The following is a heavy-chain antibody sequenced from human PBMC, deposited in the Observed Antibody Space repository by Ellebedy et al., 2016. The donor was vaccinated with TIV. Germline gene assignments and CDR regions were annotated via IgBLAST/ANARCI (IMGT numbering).Heavy chain of an antibody. Sequence: GGSLRLSXAASGFTFSSYWMHWVRQAPGKGLVWVSRISSEGSTTTYADSARGRFTISRDNAKNTLYLQMNSLRAEDTAVYYCARRYFDLWGRGTLVTVSS. CDR2: ISSEGSTT. J-gene: IGHJ2*01. CDR3: ARRYFDL. V-gene: IGHV3-74*03. CDR1: GFTFSSYW.